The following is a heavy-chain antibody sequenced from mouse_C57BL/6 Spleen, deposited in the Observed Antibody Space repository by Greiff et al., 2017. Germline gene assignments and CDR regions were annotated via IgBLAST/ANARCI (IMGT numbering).Heavy chain of an antibody. CDR2: IDPSDSET. CDR1: GYTFTSYW. Sequence: VQLQQPVAELVRPGSSVKLSCQASGYTFTSYWMHWVKQRPIQGLEWIGNIDPSDSETPYNQKFKDKATLTVDKSSSTAYMQLSSLTSEDSAVYFCARERPDCRFAYWGQGTLVTVSA. V-gene: IGHV1-52*01. CDR3: ARERPDCRFAY. D-gene: IGHD2-4*01. J-gene: IGHJ3*01.